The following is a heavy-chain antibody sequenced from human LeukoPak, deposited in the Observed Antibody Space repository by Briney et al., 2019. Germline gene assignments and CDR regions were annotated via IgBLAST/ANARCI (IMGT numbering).Heavy chain of an antibody. J-gene: IGHJ4*02. D-gene: IGHD3-10*01. CDR1: GFTFSSYS. CDR3: ARPGYSMVRGGHPFDY. V-gene: IGHV3-21*04. CDR2: ISSSSSYI. Sequence: GGSLRLSCAASGFTFSSYSMNWVRQAPGKGLEWVSSISSSSSYIYYADSVKGRFTISRDNAKNSLYLQMNSLRAEDTAVYYCARPGYSMVRGGHPFDYWGQGTLVTVSS.